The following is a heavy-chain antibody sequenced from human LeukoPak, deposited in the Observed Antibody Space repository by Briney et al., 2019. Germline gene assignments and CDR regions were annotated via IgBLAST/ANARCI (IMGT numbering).Heavy chain of an antibody. J-gene: IGHJ4*02. CDR3: ATPNPLWFGELVYPFDY. CDR2: VDPEDGET. D-gene: IGHD3-10*01. Sequence: ASVKVSCKVSGYTLTELSMHWVRQAPGKGLEWMGGVDPEDGETIYAQKFQGRVTMTEDTSTDTAYMELSSLRSEDTAVYYCATPNPLWFGELVYPFDYWGQGTLVTVSS. V-gene: IGHV1-24*01. CDR1: GYTLTELS.